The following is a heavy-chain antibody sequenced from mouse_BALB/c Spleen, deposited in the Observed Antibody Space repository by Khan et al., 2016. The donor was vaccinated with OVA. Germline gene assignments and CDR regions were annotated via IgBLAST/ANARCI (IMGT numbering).Heavy chain of an antibody. CDR1: GYTFTDYI. CDR3: ARFETTVADY. D-gene: IGHD1-1*01. Sequence: QVRLQQSGPELVKPGASVKMSCKASGYTFTDYIISWVKQRTGQGLEWIGEIYPGSGTTHYNEKFKGKATLTADKSSNTAYIQLNSVTADDSAISFGARFETTVADYWGQGTTLTVSS. J-gene: IGHJ2*01. CDR2: IYPGSGTT. V-gene: IGHV1-81*01.